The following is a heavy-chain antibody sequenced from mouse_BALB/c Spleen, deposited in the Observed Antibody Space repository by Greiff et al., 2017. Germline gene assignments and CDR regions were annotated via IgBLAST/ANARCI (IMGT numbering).Heavy chain of an antibody. CDR2: IYPYIGGT. Sequence: EVKLQESGPELVKPGASVKISCKASGYTFTDYNMHWVKQSHGKSLEWIGYIYPYIGGTAYNQKFRSKATLTVDNSSSTAYMELRSLTSEDSAVYYCARDYYDHYYAMDYWGQGTSVTVSS. D-gene: IGHD2-4*01. V-gene: IGHV1S29*02. CDR3: ARDYYDHYYAMDY. CDR1: GYTFTDYN. J-gene: IGHJ4*01.